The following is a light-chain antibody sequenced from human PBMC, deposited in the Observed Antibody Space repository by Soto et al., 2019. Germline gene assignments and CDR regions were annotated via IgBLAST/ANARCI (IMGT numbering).Light chain of an antibody. CDR2: EGS. J-gene: IGLJ1*01. Sequence: HSALTQPASVSGSPGQSITISCTGTSSDVGSYNLVSWYQQHPGKAPKLMIYEGSKRPSGVSNRFSGSKSGNTASLTISGLQVEDEADYYCCSYAGGGTYVFGTGTKLTVL. CDR1: SSDVGSYNL. CDR3: CSYAGGGTYV. V-gene: IGLV2-23*01.